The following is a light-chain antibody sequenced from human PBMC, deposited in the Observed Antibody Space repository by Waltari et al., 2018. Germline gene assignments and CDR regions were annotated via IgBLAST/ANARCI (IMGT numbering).Light chain of an antibody. CDR3: QQYNAWPLT. Sequence: ERVMTQSPVILSVSPGERATLSCTASQSINNNLAWCQQKPGQPPRLLIYSASTRATGIPARFSGSGSGTQFTLTISSLQSEDFAVYFCQQYNAWPLTFGPGTKVHIK. V-gene: IGKV3-15*01. CDR2: SAS. J-gene: IGKJ3*01. CDR1: QSINNN.